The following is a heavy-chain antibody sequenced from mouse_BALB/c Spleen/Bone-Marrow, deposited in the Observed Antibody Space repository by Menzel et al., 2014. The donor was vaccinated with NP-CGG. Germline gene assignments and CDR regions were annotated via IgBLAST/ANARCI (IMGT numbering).Heavy chain of an antibody. CDR2: INPESSTI. CDR3: ARHYYYGYVDY. Sequence: EVKLMESGGGLVQPGGSLKLSCAVSGCDFRGYWMSWVRQAPGRGLEWIGEINPESSTINYTPSLKDKFSISRDNAKNTLYLQMSKVRSEDTALYYCARHYYYGYVDYWGQRTSVTVSS. CDR1: GCDFRGYW. J-gene: IGHJ4*01. V-gene: IGHV4-1*02. D-gene: IGHD1-2*01.